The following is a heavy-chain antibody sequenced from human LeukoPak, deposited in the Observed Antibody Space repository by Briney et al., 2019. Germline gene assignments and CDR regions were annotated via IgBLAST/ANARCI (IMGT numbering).Heavy chain of an antibody. CDR1: GFTFSTPA. CDR3: VRLRRNSDRSGYYYYYD. CDR2: ISDRSNYR. D-gene: IGHD3-22*01. V-gene: IGHV3-21*01. Sequence: GGSLRLSCAASGFTFSTPAMNWVRQAPGKGLEWVSSISDRSNYRYYADSVRGRFTISRDDARDSLFLQMNSLRAEDTAVYFCVRLRRNSDRSGYYYYYDWGQGTLVTVSS. J-gene: IGHJ4*02.